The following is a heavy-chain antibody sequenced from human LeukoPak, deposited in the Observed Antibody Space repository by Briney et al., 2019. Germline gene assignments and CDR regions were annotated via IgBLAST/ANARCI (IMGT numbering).Heavy chain of an antibody. CDR2: IYYSGST. V-gene: IGHV4-59*08. CDR1: GGSISSYY. D-gene: IGHD5-18*01. J-gene: IGHJ4*02. Sequence: SETLSLTCTVPGGSISSYYWSWIRQPPGKGLEWIGYIYYSGSTNYNPSLKSRVTISVDTSKNQFSLKLSSVTAADTAVYYCARGLVPNSYGYYFDYWGQGTLVTVSS. CDR3: ARGLVPNSYGYYFDY.